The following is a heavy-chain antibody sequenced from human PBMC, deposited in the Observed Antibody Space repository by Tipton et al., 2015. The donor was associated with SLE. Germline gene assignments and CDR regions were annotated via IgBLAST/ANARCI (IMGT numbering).Heavy chain of an antibody. CDR3: ARGTGMGLDDYGDYSDY. Sequence: TLSLTCTVSGGSISSSSYYWGWIRQPPGKGLEWIGEINHSGSTNYNPSLKSRVTISVDTSKNQFSLKLSSVTAADTAVYYCARGTGMGLDDYGDYSDYWGQGTLVTVSS. V-gene: IGHV4-39*07. J-gene: IGHJ4*02. CDR2: INHSGST. D-gene: IGHD4-17*01. CDR1: GGSISSSSYY.